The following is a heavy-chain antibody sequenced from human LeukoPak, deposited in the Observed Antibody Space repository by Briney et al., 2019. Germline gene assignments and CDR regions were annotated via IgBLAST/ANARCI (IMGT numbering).Heavy chain of an antibody. CDR1: NYTFASYG. V-gene: IGHV1-18*01. CDR2: ISPYDGNT. CDR3: VRVWPPNAVDRGMTYSYFNALDV. Sequence: ASVKVSCKASNYTFASYGLSWVRQAPGQGLQWVGWISPYDGNTDYAQRFQARVTMTIDRATRTVYMDLKRLRLDDTAVYYCVRVWPPNAVDRGMTYSYFNALDVWGQETTVIVSS. J-gene: IGHJ6*02. D-gene: IGHD6-6*01.